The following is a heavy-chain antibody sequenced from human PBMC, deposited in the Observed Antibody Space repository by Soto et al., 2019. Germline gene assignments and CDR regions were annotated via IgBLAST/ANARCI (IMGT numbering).Heavy chain of an antibody. CDR3: ARGSQWLDY. Sequence: QVRLQHWGAGLLKPSETLSLTCAVHGGSFSGYYWSWIRQPPGKGLEWIGEINHGGSIHYNPSLKSRVTISADTPNNQFSLQLSFVTAADTALYYCARGSQWLDYWGQGALVTVSS. CDR2: INHGGSI. D-gene: IGHD6-19*01. V-gene: IGHV4-34*01. J-gene: IGHJ4*02. CDR1: GGSFSGYY.